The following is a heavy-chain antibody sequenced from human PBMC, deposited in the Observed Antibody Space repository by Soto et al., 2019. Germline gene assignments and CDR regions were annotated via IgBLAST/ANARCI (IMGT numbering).Heavy chain of an antibody. CDR2: TYYRSRWFN. J-gene: IGHJ4*02. CDR3: AQGWTNFDY. CDR1: GDDVSSNTAA. Sequence: QVELQQSGPGLVRPSQTLSLTCAISGDDVSSNTAAWNWLRQSPSRGLEWLGRTYYRSRWFNDYAVSVKSRITIPPDTSKNQFSLQLNSVIPEDTAGYYCAQGWTNFDYWGQGTLVTVSS. D-gene: IGHD6-19*01. V-gene: IGHV6-1*01.